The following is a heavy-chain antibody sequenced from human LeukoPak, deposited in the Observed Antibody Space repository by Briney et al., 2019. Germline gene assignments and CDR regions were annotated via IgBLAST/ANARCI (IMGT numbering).Heavy chain of an antibody. Sequence: PSETLSLTCAVYGGSFSGYYWSWIRQPPGKGLEWIGEINHGGSTNYNLSLKSRVTISVDTSKNQFSLKLSSVTAADTAVYYCARGRRYCSSTSCYYYYYGMDVWGQGTTVTVSS. CDR1: GGSFSGYY. J-gene: IGHJ6*02. D-gene: IGHD2-2*01. CDR3: ARGRRYCSSTSCYYYYYGMDV. V-gene: IGHV4-34*01. CDR2: INHGGST.